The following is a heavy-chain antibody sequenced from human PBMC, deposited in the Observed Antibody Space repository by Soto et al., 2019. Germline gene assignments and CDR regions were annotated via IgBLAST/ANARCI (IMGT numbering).Heavy chain of an antibody. Sequence: QVQLVESGGGVVQPGRSLRLSCAASGFTFSSYGMHWVRQAPGKGLEWVAVISYDGSNKYYADSVKGRFTISRDNSKNTLYLQMNSLRAEDTAVYYCAKAGLAVAGTGYYFDYWGQGTLVTVSS. V-gene: IGHV3-30*18. J-gene: IGHJ4*02. D-gene: IGHD6-19*01. CDR2: ISYDGSNK. CDR3: AKAGLAVAGTGYYFDY. CDR1: GFTFSSYG.